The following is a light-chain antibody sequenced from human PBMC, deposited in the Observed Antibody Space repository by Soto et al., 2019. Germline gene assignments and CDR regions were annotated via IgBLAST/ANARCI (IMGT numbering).Light chain of an antibody. V-gene: IGKV3-15*01. CDR1: QSVSSN. CDR2: RAS. CDR3: QQYNNWPPVT. J-gene: IGKJ4*01. Sequence: EIVMTQSPATLSVSPGERATLSCRASQSVSSNLAWYQQKPGQAPRLLIYRASTSATGIPARFSGSGSGTEFTLTISSLQSEDFSVYYCQQYNNWPPVTFGGGTKVEIK.